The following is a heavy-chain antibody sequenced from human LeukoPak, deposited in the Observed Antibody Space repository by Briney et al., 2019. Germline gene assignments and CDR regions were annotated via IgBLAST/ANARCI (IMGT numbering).Heavy chain of an antibody. CDR3: ATNKRADI. V-gene: IGHV3-7*01. CDR2: TKQDGSDQ. Sequence: GGSLRLSCAVSGLSFSIYWMSWVRQIPGKGLQWVAHTKQDGSDQYYVDSVKGRFTISRDNAKNLVFLQMRSLRDEDTAVYYCATNKRADIWGRGTKVTVSS. CDR1: GLSFSIYW. J-gene: IGHJ3*02.